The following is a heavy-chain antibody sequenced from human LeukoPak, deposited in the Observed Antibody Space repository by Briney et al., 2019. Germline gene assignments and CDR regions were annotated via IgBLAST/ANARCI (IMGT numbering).Heavy chain of an antibody. Sequence: PGGSLRLSCAASGFNFNTHSMNWVRQAPGKGLEWVSYISFTSTTTYYADSVKGRFTISRDNPENSVYLQMNNLTDEDTAVYYCAREGNGDLRYFDWLPLNDYWGQGTLVTVSA. CDR1: GFNFNTHS. J-gene: IGHJ4*02. V-gene: IGHV3-48*02. CDR3: AREGNGDLRYFDWLPLNDY. D-gene: IGHD3-9*01. CDR2: ISFTSTTT.